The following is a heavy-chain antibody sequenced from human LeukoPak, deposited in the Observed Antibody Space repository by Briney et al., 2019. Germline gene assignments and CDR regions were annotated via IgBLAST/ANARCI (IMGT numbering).Heavy chain of an antibody. CDR2: IYYSGST. Sequence: PSETLSLTCTVSGGSISSSSYYWGWIRQPPGKGLEWIGSIYYSGSTYYNPSLKSRVTISVDTSKNQFSLKLSSVTAADTAVYYCARVSPYDFWSGYSAFDCWGQGTLVTVSS. CDR1: GGSISSSSYY. J-gene: IGHJ4*02. CDR3: ARVSPYDFWSGYSAFDC. D-gene: IGHD3-3*01. V-gene: IGHV4-39*01.